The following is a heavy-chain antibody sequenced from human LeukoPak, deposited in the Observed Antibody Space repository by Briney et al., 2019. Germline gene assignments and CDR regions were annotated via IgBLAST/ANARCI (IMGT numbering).Heavy chain of an antibody. CDR1: GGSMSTYY. CDR3: GRGAAVGDP. V-gene: IGHV4-59*01. Sequence: SETLSLTCTVSGGSMSTYYWSWIRQPPGKGLEWIGYIYYSGTTNYNPSLKSRVTISVDTSKNQFSLKLTSVTAADTAIYYCGRGAAVGDPWGRGTLVTVSS. CDR2: IYYSGTT. J-gene: IGHJ5*02. D-gene: IGHD6-13*01.